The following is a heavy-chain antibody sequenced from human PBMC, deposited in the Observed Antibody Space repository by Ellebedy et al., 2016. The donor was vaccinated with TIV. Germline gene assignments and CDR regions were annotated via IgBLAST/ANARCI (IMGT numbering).Heavy chain of an antibody. Sequence: PGGSLRLSCAASGFTFSSYWMSWVRQAPGKGLEWVANIKQDEGEKYYVDSVKGRFTISRDNAKSSLYLQMNSLRAEDTAIYFCARDPVGVGPAFDIWGQGTMVTVSS. CDR2: IKQDEGEK. V-gene: IGHV3-7*03. D-gene: IGHD4-23*01. CDR3: ARDPVGVGPAFDI. CDR1: GFTFSSYW. J-gene: IGHJ3*02.